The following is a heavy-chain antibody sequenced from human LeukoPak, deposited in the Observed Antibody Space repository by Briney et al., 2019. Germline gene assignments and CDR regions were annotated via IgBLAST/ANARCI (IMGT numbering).Heavy chain of an antibody. Sequence: PGGSLTLSCPVSGLTFDKYWMSGVRQAPGKGLEWVGRIISRIGGGTTDYAATVKGRFSISRDDSKNTLYIQKNSLKTEDTAMYICVSHFDTSALGYWGQGPLLTVS. V-gene: IGHV3-15*05. J-gene: IGHJ4*02. CDR1: GLTFDKYW. CDR2: IISRIGGGTT. CDR3: VSHFDTSALGY. D-gene: IGHD3-22*01.